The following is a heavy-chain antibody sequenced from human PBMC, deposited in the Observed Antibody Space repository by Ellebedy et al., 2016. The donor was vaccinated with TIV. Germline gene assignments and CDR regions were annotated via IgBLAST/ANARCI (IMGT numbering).Heavy chain of an antibody. V-gene: IGHV4-59*08. D-gene: IGHD3-16*01. J-gene: IGHJ4*02. CDR2: IYYTGST. CDR1: GGSISSYY. Sequence: MPSETLSLTCTVSGGSISSYYWSWIRQPPGKGLEWIGYIYYTGSTNYNPTLKSRVTISVDTSKNQFSLKLSSVTAADTAVYYCARLVPGGIDYWGQGTLVTVSS. CDR3: ARLVPGGIDY.